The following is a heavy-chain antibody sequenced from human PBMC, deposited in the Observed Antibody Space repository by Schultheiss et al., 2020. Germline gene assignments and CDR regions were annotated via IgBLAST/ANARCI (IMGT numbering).Heavy chain of an antibody. CDR1: GGSISTYY. CDR2: IFYTGSA. Sequence: SETLSLTCTVSGGSISTYYWSWIRQPPGKGLEWIGYIFYTGSANYNPSLKSRVTISVDASKNQFSLKLSSVTAADTAIYYCARGLMVYVDYWGQGTLVTVSS. V-gene: IGHV4-59*01. D-gene: IGHD2-8*01. CDR3: ARGLMVYVDY. J-gene: IGHJ4*02.